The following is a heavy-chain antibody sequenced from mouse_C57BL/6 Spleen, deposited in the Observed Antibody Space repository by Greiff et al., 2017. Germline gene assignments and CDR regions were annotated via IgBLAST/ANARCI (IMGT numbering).Heavy chain of an antibody. J-gene: IGHJ2*01. CDR3: AKFATFYFDY. Sequence: QVQLKQPGAELVKPGTSVKMSCKASGYTFTNYWITWVKQRPGQGLEWIGDIYPGSGSTNYNEKFKNKATLTVDTSSSTAYMQLGSLPSEGSAVYYCAKFATFYFDYWGQGTTLTVSS. CDR1: GYTFTNYW. D-gene: IGHD6-1*01. V-gene: IGHV1-55*01. CDR2: IYPGSGST.